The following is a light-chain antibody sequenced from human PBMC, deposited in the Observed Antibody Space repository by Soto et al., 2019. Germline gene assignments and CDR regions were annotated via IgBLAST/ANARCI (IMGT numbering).Light chain of an antibody. Sequence: DIPMTQSPSSLSASVGDRVTITCRASQTISTYLNWYQQKPGKAPRLLIYEASSLLSGVPSRFSGSGSGTDFTLTIASLQPEDFSTYYCQQSDSTPYTFGQGTKVEI. CDR1: QTISTY. CDR3: QQSDSTPYT. CDR2: EAS. J-gene: IGKJ2*01. V-gene: IGKV1-39*01.